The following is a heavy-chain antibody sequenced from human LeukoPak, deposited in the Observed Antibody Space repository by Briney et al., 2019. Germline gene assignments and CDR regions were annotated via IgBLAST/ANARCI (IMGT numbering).Heavy chain of an antibody. V-gene: IGHV1-69*04. CDR2: IIPILDLT. D-gene: IGHD4-11*01. Sequence: ASVKVSCKASGGTFNHFGINWVRQAPGQGLEWMGRIIPILDLTKYAPKIQDRVTITADKSTSTAYMELNSLRSEDTAVYYCAKLPSRTVTTLNDYWGQGTLVTVSS. J-gene: IGHJ4*02. CDR1: GGTFNHFG. CDR3: AKLPSRTVTTLNDY.